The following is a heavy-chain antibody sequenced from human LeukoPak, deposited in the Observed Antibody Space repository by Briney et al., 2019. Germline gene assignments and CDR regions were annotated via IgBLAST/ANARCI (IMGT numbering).Heavy chain of an antibody. J-gene: IGHJ4*02. CDR3: AGWLGRITIFPGGY. D-gene: IGHD3-9*01. V-gene: IGHV1-69*06. Sequence: SVKVSCKASGGTFSSYAISWVPQAPGQGLEWMGGIIPIFGTANYAQKFQGRVTITADKSTSTAYMELSSLRSEDTAVYYCAGWLGRITIFPGGYWGQGTLVTVSS. CDR2: IIPIFGTA. CDR1: GGTFSSYA.